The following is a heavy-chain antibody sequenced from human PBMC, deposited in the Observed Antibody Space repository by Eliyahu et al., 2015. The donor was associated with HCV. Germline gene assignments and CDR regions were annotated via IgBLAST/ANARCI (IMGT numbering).Heavy chain of an antibody. D-gene: IGHD7-27*01. CDR2: INPHSGAT. V-gene: IGHV1-2*02. Sequence: QVQLVQSGAEVKKPGASVKVSCXTSGYSFVGYYVHWVRQVPGQGLEWMGWINPHSGATNIAQKFQGRVTMTRDTSIKTXYMELSSLMSDDTAVYYCARWITGDSGYYFDYWGQGTLVTVSS. CDR1: GYSFVGYY. J-gene: IGHJ4*02. CDR3: ARWITGDSGYYFDY.